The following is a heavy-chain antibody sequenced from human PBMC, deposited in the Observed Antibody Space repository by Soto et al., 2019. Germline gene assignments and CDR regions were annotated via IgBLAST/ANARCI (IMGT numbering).Heavy chain of an antibody. J-gene: IGHJ4*02. CDR3: ARGGDWQFDY. D-gene: IGHD2-21*02. V-gene: IGHV4-4*02. Sequence: QVQLQESGPGRVKPSGTLSLTCAVSGDSISSDKWWSWVRQPPGKGLEGIGEIHHSGRTNYNPSLXXRVTILVEKSKNQVSLELSSMTAADTAVYYCARGGDWQFDYWGQGTLVTVSS. CDR2: IHHSGRT. CDR1: GDSISSDKW.